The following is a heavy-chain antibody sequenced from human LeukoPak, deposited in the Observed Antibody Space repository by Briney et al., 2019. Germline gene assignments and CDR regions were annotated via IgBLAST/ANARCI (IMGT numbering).Heavy chain of an antibody. J-gene: IGHJ4*02. D-gene: IGHD3-22*01. CDR3: AKDRGDYYDNSGYYEDY. V-gene: IGHV3-23*01. CDR2: ISGGGGTT. CDR1: GFTFSSYV. Sequence: PGGSLRLSCAASGFTFSSYVMSWVRQAPGKGLECVSGISGGGGTTYYTDSVKGRFTISRDNSKNTLYLQMNSLRAEDTAVYYRAKDRGDYYDNSGYYEDYWGQGALVTVSS.